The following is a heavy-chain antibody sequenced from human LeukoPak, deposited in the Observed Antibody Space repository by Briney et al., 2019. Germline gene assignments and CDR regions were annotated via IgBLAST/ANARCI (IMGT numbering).Heavy chain of an antibody. D-gene: IGHD3-10*01. Sequence: PGGSLRLSCAASGFTFSGYGMHWVRQAPGKGLEWVAVIWYDGSNKYYADSVKGRFTISRDNSKNTLYLQMNSLRAEDTAVYYCARDPLSAMVRVGACLSDGMDVWGKGTTVTVSS. CDR3: ARDPLSAMVRVGACLSDGMDV. V-gene: IGHV3-33*01. CDR1: GFTFSGYG. CDR2: IWYDGSNK. J-gene: IGHJ6*04.